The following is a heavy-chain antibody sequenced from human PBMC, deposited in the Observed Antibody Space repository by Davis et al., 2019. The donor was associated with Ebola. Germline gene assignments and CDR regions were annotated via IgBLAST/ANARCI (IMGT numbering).Heavy chain of an antibody. CDR2: ISYDGSNK. J-gene: IGHJ4*02. CDR1: GFTFSSYG. CDR3: AKDLAPYYDFWSGYSDY. Sequence: GESLKISCAASGFTFSSYGMHWVRQAPGKGLEWVAVISYDGSNKYYADSVKGRFTISRDNSKNTLYLQMNSLRAEDTAVYYCAKDLAPYYDFWSGYSDYWGQGTLVTVSS. V-gene: IGHV3-30*18. D-gene: IGHD3-3*01.